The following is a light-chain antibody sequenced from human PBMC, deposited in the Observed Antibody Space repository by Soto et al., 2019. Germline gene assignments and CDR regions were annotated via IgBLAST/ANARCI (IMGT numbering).Light chain of an antibody. CDR2: GSS. Sequence: QSVLTQPPSVSGAPGQRVTISCTGSSSNIGAGHVVHWYQQFPGRAPNLLIYGSSNRPSGVPDRFSGSKSGTSASLAITGLQAEDEADYSCQSYDYTLSASVFGGGTKLTVL. J-gene: IGLJ2*01. V-gene: IGLV1-40*01. CDR3: QSYDYTLSASV. CDR1: SSNIGAGHV.